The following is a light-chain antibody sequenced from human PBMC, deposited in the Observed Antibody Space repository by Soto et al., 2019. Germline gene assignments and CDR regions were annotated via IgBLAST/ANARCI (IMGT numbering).Light chain of an antibody. CDR1: SIDVGGYNY. CDR2: EVS. CDR3: TPFTSSSTWV. Sequence: QSALTQPASVSGSPGQSITISCTGASIDVGGYNYVSWFQQHPGKAPKLKIYEVSNRPSGVSNRFSGSKSGYTASLTISELQAEDEADYYCTPFTSSSTWVFGGGTKVTVL. V-gene: IGLV2-14*03. J-gene: IGLJ3*02.